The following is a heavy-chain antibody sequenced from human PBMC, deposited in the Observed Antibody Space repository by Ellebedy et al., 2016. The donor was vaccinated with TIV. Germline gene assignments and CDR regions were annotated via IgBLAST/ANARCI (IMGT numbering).Heavy chain of an antibody. Sequence: MPSETLSLTCTVSGGSITGSGYYWGWIRQPPGKGLEWIGSINYSGRTYYNPSLQSRVNISVDTSKNQFSLKMSSVTAADTAVYYCVRDSGGSGSYFGGFDYWGQGALVTVSS. CDR3: VRDSGGSGSYFGGFDY. J-gene: IGHJ4*02. V-gene: IGHV4-39*07. D-gene: IGHD3-10*01. CDR1: GGSITGSGYY. CDR2: INYSGRT.